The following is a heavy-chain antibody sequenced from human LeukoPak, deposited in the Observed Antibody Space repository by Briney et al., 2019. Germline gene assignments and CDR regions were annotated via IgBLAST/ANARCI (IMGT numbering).Heavy chain of an antibody. Sequence: GESLKISCKGSGNSFTNYWIGWARQMPGKGLEWMGIIYPGDSGTRYSPSFQGQVTISVDKSISTAYLQWRSLKASDTAMYYCARQKDYRHYFDYWGQGTLVTVSS. D-gene: IGHD4-11*01. CDR2: IYPGDSGT. J-gene: IGHJ4*02. V-gene: IGHV5-51*01. CDR3: ARQKDYRHYFDY. CDR1: GNSFTNYW.